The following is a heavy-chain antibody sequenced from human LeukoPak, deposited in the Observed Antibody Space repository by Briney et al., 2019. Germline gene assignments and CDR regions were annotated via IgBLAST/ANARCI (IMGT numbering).Heavy chain of an antibody. D-gene: IGHD3-10*01. CDR3: ATYMVRGVTNFDY. CDR2: INPNSGGT. Sequence: ASVTVSFTASGYTFTVYYMNWVRQAPGQGLEGMGWINPNSGGTNYAQKFQGRVTMTRDTSISTAYMELSRLRSDDTAVYYCATYMVRGVTNFDYWGQGTLVTVSS. CDR1: GYTFTVYY. V-gene: IGHV1-2*02. J-gene: IGHJ4*02.